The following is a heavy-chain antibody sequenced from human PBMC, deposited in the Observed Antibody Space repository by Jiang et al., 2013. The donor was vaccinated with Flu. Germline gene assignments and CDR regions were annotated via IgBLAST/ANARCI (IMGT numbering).Heavy chain of an antibody. D-gene: IGHD4-17*01. CDR2: INTNTGNP. CDR3: ARVSETTVTTWGRGWGINWFDP. J-gene: IGHJ5*02. Sequence: QSGSELKKPGASVKVSCKASGYTFTSYAMNWVRQAPGQGLEWMGWINTNTGNPTYAQGFTGRFVFSLDTSVSTAYLQISSLKAEDTAVYYCARVSETTVTTWGRGWGINWFDPRGQGTLVTVSS. CDR1: GYTFTSYA. V-gene: IGHV7-4-1*02.